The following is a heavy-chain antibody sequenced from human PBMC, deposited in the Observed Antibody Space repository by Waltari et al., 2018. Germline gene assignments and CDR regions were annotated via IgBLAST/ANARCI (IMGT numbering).Heavy chain of an antibody. D-gene: IGHD1-26*01. CDR2: IIPIFGPA. J-gene: IGHJ6*03. Sequence: QVQLVQSGAEVKKPGSSVKVSCKASGGTFSSYALSWVRQAPGQGLEWMGGIIPIFGPANYAQKFQGRVTITADESTSTAYMELSSLRSEDTAVYYCAGGDYSGTYYSYYYYMDVWGKGTTVTISS. CDR1: GGTFSSYA. V-gene: IGHV1-69*12. CDR3: AGGDYSGTYYSYYYYMDV.